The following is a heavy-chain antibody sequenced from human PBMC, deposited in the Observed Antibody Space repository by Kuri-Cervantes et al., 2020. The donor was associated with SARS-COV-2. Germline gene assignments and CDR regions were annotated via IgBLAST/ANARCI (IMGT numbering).Heavy chain of an antibody. CDR3: AKIPRYNWNYVANFDY. J-gene: IGHJ4*02. V-gene: IGHV3-48*03. Sequence: GESLKISCVASEFTFSSYEMNWVRQAPGKGLEWVSYISNSGSSIYYADSVKGRFTISRDNAKNSLYLQMNSLRAEDTAVYYCAKIPRYNWNYVANFDYWGQGTLVTVSS. CDR2: ISNSGSSI. CDR1: EFTFSSYE. D-gene: IGHD1-7*01.